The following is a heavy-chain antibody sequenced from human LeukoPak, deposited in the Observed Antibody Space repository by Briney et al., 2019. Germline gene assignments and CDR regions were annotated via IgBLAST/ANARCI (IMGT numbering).Heavy chain of an antibody. CDR3: ARDPPNTMIPYFDY. V-gene: IGHV3-74*01. D-gene: IGHD3-22*01. CDR1: GFTFSSYW. J-gene: IGHJ4*02. Sequence: GGSLRLSCAASGFTFSSYWMHWVRQAPGKGLVWVSRINSDGSSTSYADSVKGRFTISRDNAKNTLYLQMSSLRAEDTAVYYCARDPPNTMIPYFDYWGQGTLVTVSS. CDR2: INSDGSST.